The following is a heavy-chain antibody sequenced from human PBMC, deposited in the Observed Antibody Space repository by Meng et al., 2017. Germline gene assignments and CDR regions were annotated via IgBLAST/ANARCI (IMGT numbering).Heavy chain of an antibody. CDR3: ARFLLGRRRVVDYFDY. J-gene: IGHJ4*02. V-gene: IGHV3-48*03. CDR1: GFTFSSYE. D-gene: IGHD2-15*01. Sequence: GESLKISCAASGFTFSSYEMNWVRQAPGKGLEWVSYISSSGSTIYYADSVKGRFTFSRDNAKNSLYLQMNSLRAEDTAVYYCARFLLGRRRVVDYFDYWGQGTLVTVSS. CDR2: ISSSGSTI.